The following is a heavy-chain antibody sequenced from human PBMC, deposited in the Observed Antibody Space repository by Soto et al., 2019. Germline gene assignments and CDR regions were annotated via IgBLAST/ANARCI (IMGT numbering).Heavy chain of an antibody. CDR1: GGSISSGDYY. V-gene: IGHV4-30-4*01. CDR2: IYYSGST. J-gene: IGHJ5*02. CDR3: ARGSFSSSSSWFDP. Sequence: PAETLSLTCTVSGGSISSGDYYWSGIRQPPGKGLEWIGYIYYSGSTYYNPSLKSRVSIAVDTTENQFSLKLTSVTAADTSVYYCARGSFSSSSSWFDPWGRGNLVTVSS. D-gene: IGHD6-6*01.